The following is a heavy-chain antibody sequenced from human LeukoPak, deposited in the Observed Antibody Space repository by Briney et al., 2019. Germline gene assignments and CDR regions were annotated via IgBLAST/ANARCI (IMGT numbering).Heavy chain of an antibody. J-gene: IGHJ3*02. CDR2: IIPIFGTA. CDR3: ARVVDYYDSSGPRGWDAFDI. Sequence: ASVKVSCKASGGTFSSYAISWVRQAPGQGLEWMGGIIPIFGTANYAQKFQGRVTITADESTSTAYMELSSLRSEDTAVYYCARVVDYYDSSGPRGWDAFDIWGQGTMVTVSP. V-gene: IGHV1-69*13. CDR1: GGTFSSYA. D-gene: IGHD3-22*01.